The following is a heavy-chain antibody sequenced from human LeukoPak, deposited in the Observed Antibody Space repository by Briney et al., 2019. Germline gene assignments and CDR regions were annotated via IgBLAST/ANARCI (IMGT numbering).Heavy chain of an antibody. CDR3: TGHTIRYGYGY. CDR2: IRAKAYGGTT. D-gene: IGHD5-18*01. V-gene: IGHV3-49*03. J-gene: IGHJ4*02. CDR1: GFTFGGYA. Sequence: GGSLRLSCTTSGFTFGGYAMSWFRQAPGKGLEWITFIRAKAYGGTTEYAASVKGRFTISRDDSKSIAYLQMNSLRTEDTAVYYCTGHTIRYGYGYWGQGTLVTVSS.